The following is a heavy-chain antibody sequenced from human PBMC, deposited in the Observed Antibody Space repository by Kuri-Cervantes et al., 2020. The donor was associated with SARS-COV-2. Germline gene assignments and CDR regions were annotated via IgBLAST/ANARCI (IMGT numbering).Heavy chain of an antibody. CDR1: GGSISSSSYY. V-gene: IGHV4-39*07. Sequence: SETLSLTCTVSGGSISSSSYYWGWIRQPPGKGLEWIGSIYHSGSTYYNPSLKSRVTISVDTSKNQFSLKLSSVTAADTAVYYCARVRYCSSTSCRLGWYFDLWGRGTLVTVSS. CDR2: IYHSGST. J-gene: IGHJ2*01. CDR3: ARVRYCSSTSCRLGWYFDL. D-gene: IGHD2-2*01.